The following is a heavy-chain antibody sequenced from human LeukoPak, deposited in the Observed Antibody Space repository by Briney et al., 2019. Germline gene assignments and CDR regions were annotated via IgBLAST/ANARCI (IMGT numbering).Heavy chain of an antibody. CDR2: INHSGST. CDR3: ARPTYDYVWGSYRFSAFGI. CDR1: GGFFSGYY. J-gene: IGHJ3*02. V-gene: IGHV4-34*01. Sequence: SEALSLTCAVYGGFFSGYYWSWIRQPPGKGLEWIGEINHSGSTNYNPSLKSRVTISVDTSKNQFSLKLSSVTAADTAVYYCARPTYDYVWGSYRFSAFGIWGQGRMVTVSS. D-gene: IGHD3-16*02.